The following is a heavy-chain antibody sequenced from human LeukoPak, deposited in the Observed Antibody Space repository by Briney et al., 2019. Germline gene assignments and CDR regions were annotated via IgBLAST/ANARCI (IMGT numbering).Heavy chain of an antibody. V-gene: IGHV3-7*05. CDR3: VRARIDY. CDR2: IKQDGSEK. J-gene: IGHJ4*02. D-gene: IGHD1-14*01. Sequence: PGGSLRLSCAASGFTFSSYWMSWVRQAPGKGLEWVANIKQDGSEKFYVDSVKGRFTISRDNADNSLYLQINSLRVEDTAVYYCVRARIDYWGQGILVTVSS. CDR1: GFTFSSYW.